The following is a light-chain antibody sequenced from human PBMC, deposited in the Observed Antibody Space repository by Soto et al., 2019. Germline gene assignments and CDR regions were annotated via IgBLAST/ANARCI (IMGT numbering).Light chain of an antibody. V-gene: IGKV1-39*01. CDR1: QSISSF. J-gene: IGKJ2*01. Sequence: IQMTQSPSSLSASVGDRVTITCRASQSISSFLNWYQQKPGKAPKFLIYGASSLQSGVPSRFSGSGSGTDFTLTISSLQPEDFATYYCQQSYSTPYTFGQGTKLEIK. CDR3: QQSYSTPYT. CDR2: GAS.